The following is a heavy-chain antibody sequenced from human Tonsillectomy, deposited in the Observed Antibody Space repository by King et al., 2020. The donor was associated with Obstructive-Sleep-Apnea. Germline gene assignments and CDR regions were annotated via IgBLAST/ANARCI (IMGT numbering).Heavy chain of an antibody. Sequence: VQLVESGGGLVQPGGSLRLSCAASGFTVNSYAMSWVRQAPGKGLDWVSTISGIGDMTYYADPVRGRFTSPRDNTKKTLYLQMNSLRTEDTAIYYCAKLVGSTGVDYWGQGTLVAVSS. J-gene: IGHJ4*02. CDR3: AKLVGSTGVDY. CDR1: GFTVNSYA. V-gene: IGHV3-23*04. CDR2: ISGIGDMT. D-gene: IGHD2-8*02.